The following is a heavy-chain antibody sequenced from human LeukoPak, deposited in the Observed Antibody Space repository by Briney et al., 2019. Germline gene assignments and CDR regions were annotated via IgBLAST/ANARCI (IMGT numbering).Heavy chain of an antibody. CDR2: ISGSGGST. V-gene: IGHV3-23*01. D-gene: IGHD2-2*01. Sequence: GGSLRLSCAASGFTFSSYAMSWVRQAPGEGLEWVSAISGSGGSTYYADSVKGRFTISRDNSKNTLYLQMNSLRAEDTAVYYCASGKLYCSSTSCSPAGVDYWDQGTLVTVSS. J-gene: IGHJ4*02. CDR1: GFTFSSYA. CDR3: ASGKLYCSSTSCSPAGVDY.